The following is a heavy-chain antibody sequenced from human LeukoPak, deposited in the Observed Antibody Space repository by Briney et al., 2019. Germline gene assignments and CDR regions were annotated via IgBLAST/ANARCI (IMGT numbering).Heavy chain of an antibody. CDR2: LTWNSGGT. CDR3: AKAYCGSISCYFDY. CDR1: GFTFDNYA. V-gene: IGHV3-9*01. Sequence: GGSLRLSCAASGFTFDNYAMHLVRQAPGKRLEWVSGLTWNSGGTGYADSVKGRFTISRDNAKNSLYLQMNSLRPEDTALYYCAKAYCGSISCYFDYWGQGTLVTVSS. J-gene: IGHJ4*02. D-gene: IGHD2-2*01.